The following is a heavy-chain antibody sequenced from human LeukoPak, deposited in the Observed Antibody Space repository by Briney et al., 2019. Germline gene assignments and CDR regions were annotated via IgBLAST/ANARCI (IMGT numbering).Heavy chain of an antibody. V-gene: IGHV1-2*04. CDR3: ARQQDSTNLHHFDN. D-gene: IGHD2-2*01. CDR1: GYTFTGYY. CDR2: INPNSGGT. J-gene: IGHJ4*02. Sequence: ASVKVSCKASGYTFTGYYMHWVRQAPGQGLEWMGWINPNSGGTNYAQKFQGWVTMTRDTSISTAYMELSRLRSDDTAVYYCARQQDSTNLHHFDNWGQGTLVTVSS.